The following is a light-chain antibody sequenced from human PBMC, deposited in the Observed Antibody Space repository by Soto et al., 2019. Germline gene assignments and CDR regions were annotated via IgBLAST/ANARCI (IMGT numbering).Light chain of an antibody. CDR3: QQYNDSPLT. CDR2: GAS. CDR1: QSVSSY. V-gene: IGKV3-20*01. Sequence: EIVLTQSPATLSLSPGERATLSCRASQSVSSYLAWYQQKPGQAPRLLIYGASSRVTGIPDRFSGSGSGTDFTLTISRLEPEDFAVYYCQQYNDSPLTFGGGTKVDIK. J-gene: IGKJ4*01.